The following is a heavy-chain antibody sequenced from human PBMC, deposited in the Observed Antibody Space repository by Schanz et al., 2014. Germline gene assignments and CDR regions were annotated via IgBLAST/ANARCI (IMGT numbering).Heavy chain of an antibody. CDR1: GYTFTSYG. Sequence: QGQLVQSGAEVKKPGASVKVSCKASGYTFTSYGITWVRQAPGQGLEWMGLINPSVGNTNYAQKFRGRVTMTRDTSTSTVYMELSSLRSEDTAVYYCARGSLAGYVALLMAANDYWGQGTLLTVSS. J-gene: IGHJ4*02. V-gene: IGHV1-46*01. CDR2: INPSVGNT. CDR3: ARGSLAGYVALLMAANDY. D-gene: IGHD2-15*01.